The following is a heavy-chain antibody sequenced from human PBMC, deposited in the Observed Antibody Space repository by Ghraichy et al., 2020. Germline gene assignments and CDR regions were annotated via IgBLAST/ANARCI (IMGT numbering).Heavy chain of an antibody. D-gene: IGHD3-10*01. Sequence: SETLSLTCTVSGGSISSSSYYWGWIRQPPGKGLEWIGSIYYSGSTYYNPSLKSRVTISVDTSKNQFSLKLSSVTAADTAVYYCARLAIWVVRGVMEDAFDIWGQGTMVTVSS. CDR3: ARLAIWVVRGVMEDAFDI. J-gene: IGHJ3*02. CDR1: GGSISSSSYY. CDR2: IYYSGST. V-gene: IGHV4-39*01.